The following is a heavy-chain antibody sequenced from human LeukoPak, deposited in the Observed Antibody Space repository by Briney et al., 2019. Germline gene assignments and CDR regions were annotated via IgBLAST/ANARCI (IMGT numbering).Heavy chain of an antibody. CDR1: GYTFTNCY. CDR2: INPSGGST. D-gene: IGHD6-13*01. CDR3: ASSLAAAGYYFDY. J-gene: IGHJ4*02. V-gene: IGHV1-46*01. Sequence: ASVKVSCKASGYTFTNCYMHWVRQAPGQGLEWMGIINPSGGSTSYAQKFQGRVTMTRDTSTSTVYVELSSLRSEDTAVYYCASSLAAAGYYFDYWGQGTLVTVSS.